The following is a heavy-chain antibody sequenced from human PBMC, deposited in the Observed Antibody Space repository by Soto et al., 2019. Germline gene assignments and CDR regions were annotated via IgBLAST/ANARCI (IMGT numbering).Heavy chain of an antibody. Sequence: QVQLVQSGAEVRKPGASVKVSCKASGYTFSTSGMSWLRQAPGQGLEWMGWISTYNGDTNDAPKFQDRVTMTSDTSXXKVYMELRSLRSDDTAVYYCARAGAATYYYYGMDVWGQGTRVTVSS. CDR2: ISTYNGDT. D-gene: IGHD2-15*01. CDR3: ARAGAATYYYYGMDV. J-gene: IGHJ6*02. V-gene: IGHV1-18*01. CDR1: GYTFSTSG.